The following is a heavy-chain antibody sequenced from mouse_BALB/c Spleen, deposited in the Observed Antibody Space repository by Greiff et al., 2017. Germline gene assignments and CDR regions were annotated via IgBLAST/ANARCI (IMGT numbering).Heavy chain of an antibody. D-gene: IGHD3-1*01. Sequence: EVMLVESGGGLVKPGGSLKLSCAASGFTFSSYAMSWVRQTPEKRLEWVASISSGGSTYYPDSVKGRFTISRDNARNILYLQMSSLRSEDTAMYYCASEAGYGAYWGQGTLVTVSA. CDR1: GFTFSSYA. CDR3: ASEAGYGAY. CDR2: ISSGGST. J-gene: IGHJ3*01. V-gene: IGHV5-6-5*01.